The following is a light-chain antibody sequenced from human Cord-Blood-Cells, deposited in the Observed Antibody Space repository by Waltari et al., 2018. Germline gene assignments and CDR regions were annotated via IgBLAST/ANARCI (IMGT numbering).Light chain of an antibody. CDR3: QQRSNWLT. Sequence: EIVLTQSPATLSLSPGEKPPLSCRASQSVSSYLAWYQQKPGQAPRLLIYDASNRATGIPARFSGSGSGTDSTLTSSSLEPEDFAVYYCQQRSNWLTFGGGTKVELK. V-gene: IGKV3-11*01. CDR2: DAS. J-gene: IGKJ4*01. CDR1: QSVSSY.